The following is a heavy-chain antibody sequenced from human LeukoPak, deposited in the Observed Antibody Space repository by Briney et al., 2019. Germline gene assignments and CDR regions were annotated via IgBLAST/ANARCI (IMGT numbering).Heavy chain of an antibody. D-gene: IGHD6-25*01. J-gene: IGHJ4*02. CDR2: MSASGGST. CDR1: GFTFSSCA. CDR3: AKDSAEQQRGRDFDY. V-gene: IGHV3-23*01. Sequence: GVSLRLSCAASGFTFSSCAMSWVRRAPGTGLEWVSSMSASGGSTYYADSVKPRFTVSRDNSKNTLYLQMNSLRAEDTAVYYCAKDSAEQQRGRDFDYWGEGTLVTVSS.